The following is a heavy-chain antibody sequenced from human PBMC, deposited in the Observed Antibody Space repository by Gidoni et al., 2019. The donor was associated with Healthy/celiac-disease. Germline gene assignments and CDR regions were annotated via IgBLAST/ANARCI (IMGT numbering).Heavy chain of an antibody. Sequence: QVQLVQSGAEVKKPGSSVKVACKASGGTFSSYAISWVRQAPGQGLEWMGGLIPIFGTANYAPKFQGRVTIPADESTSTAYMEIGSLRSEDTAVYYCARDRPLRIVGATDFDAFDIWGQGTMVTVSS. J-gene: IGHJ3*02. CDR1: GGTFSSYA. CDR2: LIPIFGTA. V-gene: IGHV1-69*01. CDR3: ARDRPLRIVGATDFDAFDI. D-gene: IGHD1-26*01.